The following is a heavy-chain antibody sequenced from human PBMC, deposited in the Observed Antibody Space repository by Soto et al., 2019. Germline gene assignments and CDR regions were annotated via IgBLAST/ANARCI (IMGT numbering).Heavy chain of an antibody. CDR2: IIPMFGKA. V-gene: IGHV1-69*12. D-gene: IGHD5-18*01. Sequence: QVQLVQSGAEVKKPESSVKVSCKAPGGTFSTYAISWVRQAPGQGLEWMGGIIPMFGKANYARRFQDRVTITADESTNTVYMELSSLRSEDTAVYFCASGIQLWLRRINNGYSGWGQGTLVTVSS. CDR1: GGTFSTYA. CDR3: ASGIQLWLRRINNGYSG. J-gene: IGHJ4*02.